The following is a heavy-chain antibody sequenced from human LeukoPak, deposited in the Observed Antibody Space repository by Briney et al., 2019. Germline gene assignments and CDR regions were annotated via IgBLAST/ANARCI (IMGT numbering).Heavy chain of an antibody. CDR2: INGSGRT. D-gene: IGHD1/OR15-1a*01. Sequence: SQTLSLTCGVYGGSFSNHYWSWIRQPPGKGLEWIGDINGSGRTFYNPSLKSRVTISVDTSKNQFSLKLSSVTAADTAVYYCASGAVTTHDYWGQGTLVTVSS. V-gene: IGHV4-34*01. CDR3: ASGAVTTHDY. J-gene: IGHJ4*02. CDR1: GGSFSNHY.